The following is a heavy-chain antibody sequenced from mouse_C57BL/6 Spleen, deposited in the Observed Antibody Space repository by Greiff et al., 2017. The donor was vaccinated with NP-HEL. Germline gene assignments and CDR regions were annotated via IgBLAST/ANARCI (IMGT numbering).Heavy chain of an antibody. D-gene: IGHD1-1*01. CDR1: GFTFSDYG. J-gene: IGHJ3*01. CDR3: ASGVYYGSTWFAY. Sequence: EVQLVESGGGLVKPGGSLKLSCAASGFTFSDYGMHWVRQAPEKGLEWVAYISSGSSTIYYADTVKGRFTISRDNAKNTLFLQMTSLRSEDTAMYYCASGVYYGSTWFAYWGQGTLVTVSA. V-gene: IGHV5-17*01. CDR2: ISSGSSTI.